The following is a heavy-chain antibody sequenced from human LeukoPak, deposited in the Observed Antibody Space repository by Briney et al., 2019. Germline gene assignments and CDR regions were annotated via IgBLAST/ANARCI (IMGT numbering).Heavy chain of an antibody. CDR2: IYYSGRT. V-gene: IGHV4-39*01. CDR1: GGSISTSNYY. D-gene: IGHD3-22*01. J-gene: IGHJ4*02. Sequence: KPSETLSLTCSVSGGSISTSNYYWGWIRQPPGKGLEWIANIYYSGRTYYNPPLKSRVTISMDTSKNQFSLKLSSVTAADTAVYYCARLYYYDSSGPPLWGQGTLVTVSS. CDR3: ARLYYYDSSGPPL.